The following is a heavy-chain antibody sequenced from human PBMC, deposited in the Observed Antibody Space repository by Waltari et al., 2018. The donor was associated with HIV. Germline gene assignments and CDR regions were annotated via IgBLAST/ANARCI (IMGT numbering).Heavy chain of an antibody. CDR1: GSTFTSYA. Sequence: QVQLVQSGAEVKKPAASVTLSCNASGSTFTSYAISWVRQAPGQGLEWMGWISAYNGNTNYAQKLQGRVTMTTDTSTSTAYMELRSLRSDDTAVYYCARNPPSSGWPRRFDYWGQGTLVTVSS. J-gene: IGHJ4*02. CDR2: ISAYNGNT. D-gene: IGHD6-19*01. V-gene: IGHV1-18*01. CDR3: ARNPPSSGWPRRFDY.